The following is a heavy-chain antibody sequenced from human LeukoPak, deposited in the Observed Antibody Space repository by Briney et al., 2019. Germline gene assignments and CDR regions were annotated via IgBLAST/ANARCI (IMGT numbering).Heavy chain of an antibody. V-gene: IGHV3-23*01. D-gene: IGHD6-13*01. CDR3: AKSSSWTYHDLDY. CDR1: GFIFKNYA. Sequence: GGSLRLSCAASGFIFKNYAMTWVRQAPGKGLEWVASVSGSGGSTYYADSAKGRFTISRDNSKNTLYLQVNSLRAEDTAIYYCAKSSSWTYHDLDYWGQGALVTVSS. CDR2: VSGSGGST. J-gene: IGHJ4*02.